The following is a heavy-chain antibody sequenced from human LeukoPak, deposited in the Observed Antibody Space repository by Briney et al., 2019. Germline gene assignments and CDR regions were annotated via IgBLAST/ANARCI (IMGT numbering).Heavy chain of an antibody. CDR1: GFTFSNYS. D-gene: IGHD3-10*01. Sequence: GRSLRLSCAASGFTFSNYSMHWVRQAPGKGLEWVAVISYDGSNKYYADSVKGRFTISRDNSKSTLYLQMNSLRAEDTAVYYCAKVVGLSPKNWFDPWGQGTLVTVSS. V-gene: IGHV3-30*18. CDR2: ISYDGSNK. J-gene: IGHJ5*02. CDR3: AKVVGLSPKNWFDP.